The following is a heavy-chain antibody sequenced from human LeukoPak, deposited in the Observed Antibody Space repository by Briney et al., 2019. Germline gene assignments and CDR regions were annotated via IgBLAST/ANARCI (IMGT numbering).Heavy chain of an antibody. D-gene: IGHD1-26*01. J-gene: IGHJ4*02. CDR2: ISYDGSNK. Sequence: GGSLRLSCAASGFTFSSYGMHWVRQAPGKGLEWVAVISYDGSNKYYADSVKGRFTISRDNSKNTLYLQMNSLRAEDTAVYYCAKDLFNGAGATSSLDYWGQGTLVTVSS. CDR1: GFTFSSYG. CDR3: AKDLFNGAGATSSLDY. V-gene: IGHV3-30*18.